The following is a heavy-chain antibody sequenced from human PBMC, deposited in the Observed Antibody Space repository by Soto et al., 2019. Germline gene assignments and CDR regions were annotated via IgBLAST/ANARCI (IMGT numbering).Heavy chain of an antibody. CDR1: GGSVSSGSYY. Sequence: QVQLQESGPGLVKPSETLSLTCTVSGGSVSSGSYYWSWIRQPPGKGLEWIGYVYYSGRTNYNPSLKSRVTLSVDTSKNQFSLKLTSVTAADTAVYYCARGQLVRTFDYWGQGTLVTVSS. J-gene: IGHJ4*02. V-gene: IGHV4-61*01. CDR3: ARGQLVRTFDY. CDR2: VYYSGRT. D-gene: IGHD6-6*01.